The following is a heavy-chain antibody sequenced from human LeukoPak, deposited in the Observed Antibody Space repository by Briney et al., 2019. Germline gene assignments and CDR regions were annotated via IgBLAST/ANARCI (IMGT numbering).Heavy chain of an antibody. CDR1: GFTSSSYS. CDR3: AREIRSSIAEPTDY. V-gene: IGHV3-21*01. D-gene: IGHD6-6*01. CDR2: ISSSSSYI. J-gene: IGHJ4*02. Sequence: GGSLRLSCAASGFTSSSYSMNWVRQAPGKGLEWVSSISSSSSYIYYADSVKGRFTISRDNAKNSLYLQMNSLRAEDTAVYYCAREIRSSIAEPTDYWGQGTLVTVSS.